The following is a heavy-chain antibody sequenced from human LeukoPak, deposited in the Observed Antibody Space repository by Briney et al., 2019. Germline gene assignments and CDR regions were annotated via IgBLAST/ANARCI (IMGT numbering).Heavy chain of an antibody. D-gene: IGHD3-3*01. V-gene: IGHV3-66*01. CDR3: ARDRFNGMDF. J-gene: IGHJ6*02. Sequence: QPGGSLRLSCVASGIDFSTDYITWVRQAPGKGLEWVSIIYSEGTTYYADSVKGRFSISRDISKNTVTLQMSSLRAEDTALYYCARDRFNGMDFWGQGTTVTVSS. CDR2: IYSEGTT. CDR1: GIDFSTDY.